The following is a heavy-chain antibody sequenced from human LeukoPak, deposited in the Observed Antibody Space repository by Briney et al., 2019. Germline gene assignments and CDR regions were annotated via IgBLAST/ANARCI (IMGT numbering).Heavy chain of an antibody. J-gene: IGHJ1*01. CDR2: IYYSGGT. CDR1: GGSISSYY. CDR3: ARGGRFGYFQH. V-gene: IGHV4-59*01. D-gene: IGHD3-10*01. Sequence: SETLSLTCTVSGGSISSYYWSWIRQPPGKGLEWIGYIYYSGGTNYNPSLKSRVTISVDTSKNQFSLKLSSVTAADTAVYYCARGGRFGYFQHWGQGTLVTVSS.